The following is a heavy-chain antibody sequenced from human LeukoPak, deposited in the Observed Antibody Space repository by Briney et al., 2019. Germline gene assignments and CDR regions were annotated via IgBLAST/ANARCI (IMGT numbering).Heavy chain of an antibody. V-gene: IGHV3-21*01. J-gene: IGHJ4*02. Sequence: PGGSLRLSCAASGFTFSSYSMNWVRQAPGKGLEWVSSISSSSSYIYYADSVKGRFTISRDNAKNSLYLQMNSLRAEDTAVYYCARDVYTDFWSGPDYWGQGTLVTVSS. D-gene: IGHD3-3*01. CDR3: ARDVYTDFWSGPDY. CDR2: ISSSSSYI. CDR1: GFTFSSYS.